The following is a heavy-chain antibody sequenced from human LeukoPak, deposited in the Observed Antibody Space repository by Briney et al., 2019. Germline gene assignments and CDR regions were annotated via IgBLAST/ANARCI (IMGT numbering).Heavy chain of an antibody. CDR2: IRYDGSNK. J-gene: IGHJ6*03. D-gene: IGHD1-1*01. V-gene: IGHV3-30*02. CDR3: ARGLGTPALRYYYYYMDV. Sequence: GGSLRLSCAASGFTFSSYGMHWVRQAPGKGLEWVAFIRYDGSNKYYADSVKGRFTISRDNSKNTLYLQMNSLRAEDTAVYYCARGLGTPALRYYYYYMDVWGKGTTVTVSS. CDR1: GFTFSSYG.